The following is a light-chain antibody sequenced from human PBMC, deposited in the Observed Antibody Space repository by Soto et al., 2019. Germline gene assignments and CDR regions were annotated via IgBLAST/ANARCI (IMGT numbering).Light chain of an antibody. CDR1: QSVSSK. CDR2: DAS. Sequence: ERVMTQSPATLSVSPGERATLSCRASQSVSSKLAWYQQKPGQAPRLLIYDASTRATGIPARFSGSGSGTEFTLTISSLQSDDFDVYYCQQYNNWPRTLGQGTKLDIK. J-gene: IGKJ1*01. V-gene: IGKV3-15*01. CDR3: QQYNNWPRT.